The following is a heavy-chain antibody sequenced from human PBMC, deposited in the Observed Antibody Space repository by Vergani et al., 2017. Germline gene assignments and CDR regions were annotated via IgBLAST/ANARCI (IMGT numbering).Heavy chain of an antibody. CDR2: INPSGGST. V-gene: IGHV1-46*01. Sequence: QVQLVQSGAEVKTPGASVQVFCKASGYPFTSYYMHLVRQAPGQGLEWMGIINPSGGSTSYAQKFQGRVTITADESTSTAYMELSSRRSEDTAVYYCATVAVVVVNAFDIWGQGTMVTVSS. CDR3: ATVAVVVVNAFDI. J-gene: IGHJ3*02. D-gene: IGHD2-15*01. CDR1: GYPFTSYY.